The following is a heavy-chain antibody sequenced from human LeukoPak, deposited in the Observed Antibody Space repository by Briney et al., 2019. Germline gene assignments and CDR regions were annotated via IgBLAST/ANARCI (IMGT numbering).Heavy chain of an antibody. Sequence: SETLSLTCSVSGGSICSHYWSWPRQPPGKGLEWIGYIYYSGSTNYNPSLKSRVTISVDTSKNQFSLKLSSVTAADTAVYYCARTYYYDSSGYYSDAFDIWGQGTMVTVSS. D-gene: IGHD3-22*01. CDR3: ARTYYYDSSGYYSDAFDI. CDR1: GGSICSHY. V-gene: IGHV4-59*11. J-gene: IGHJ3*02. CDR2: IYYSGST.